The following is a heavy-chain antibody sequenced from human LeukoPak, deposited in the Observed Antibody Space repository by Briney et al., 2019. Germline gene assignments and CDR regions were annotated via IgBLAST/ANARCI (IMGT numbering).Heavy chain of an antibody. CDR2: IIPIFGTA. CDR1: GGTFSSCA. Sequence: GASVKVSCKASGGTFSSCAISWVRQAPGQGLEWMGGIIPIFGTANYAQKFQGRVTITADESTSAAYMELSSLRSEDTAVYYCARDRAPVVPAAIQYYYYYMDVWGKGTTVTVSS. CDR3: ARDRAPVVPAAIQYYYYYMDV. V-gene: IGHV1-69*13. J-gene: IGHJ6*03. D-gene: IGHD2-2*02.